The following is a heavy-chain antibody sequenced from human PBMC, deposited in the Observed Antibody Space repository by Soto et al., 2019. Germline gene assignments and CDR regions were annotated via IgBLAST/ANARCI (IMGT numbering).Heavy chain of an antibody. CDR3: ARKGGTPQTYYYGSGPNTDTPYYYCYGMDV. CDR2: IIRIFGTA. D-gene: IGHD3-10*01. J-gene: IGHJ6*02. CDR1: GGTFSSYA. Sequence: QVQLVQSGAEVKKPGSSVKVSCKASGGTFSSYAISWVRQAPGQGLEWMGVIIRIFGTANYAPKFQGRVTTTADEYTSKAYMELSRLRAEDTAVYYCARKGGTPQTYYYGSGPNTDTPYYYCYGMDVWGQGTTVTVSS. V-gene: IGHV1-69*01.